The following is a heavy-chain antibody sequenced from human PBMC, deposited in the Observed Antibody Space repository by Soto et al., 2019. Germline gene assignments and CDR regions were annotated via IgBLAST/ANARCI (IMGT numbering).Heavy chain of an antibody. Sequence: GGSLRLSCAASGFTFSSYSMNWVRQAPGKGLEWVSYISSSSSTIYYADSVKGRFTISRDNAKNSLYLQMNSLRAEDTAVYYCARDQRGRFGVVYYYYYMDVWGKGTTVTVSS. V-gene: IGHV3-48*01. D-gene: IGHD3-3*01. J-gene: IGHJ6*03. CDR2: ISSSSSTI. CDR1: GFTFSSYS. CDR3: ARDQRGRFGVVYYYYYMDV.